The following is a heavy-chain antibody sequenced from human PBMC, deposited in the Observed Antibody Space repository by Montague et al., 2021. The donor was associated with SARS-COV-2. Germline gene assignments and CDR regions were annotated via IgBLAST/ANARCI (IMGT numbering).Heavy chain of an antibody. CDR3: ACMVRAQVYYFDY. D-gene: IGHD3-10*01. CDR1: GGSISSSSYY. J-gene: IGHJ4*02. V-gene: IGHV4-39*01. Sequence: SETLSLTCTVSGGSISSSSYYWGWIRQPPGKGLGWIGSIFYSGSTDYNPSLKSRVTISVDTSKNQFSLKLSSVTAADTAAYYCACMVRAQVYYFDYWGQGTLVTVSS. CDR2: IFYSGST.